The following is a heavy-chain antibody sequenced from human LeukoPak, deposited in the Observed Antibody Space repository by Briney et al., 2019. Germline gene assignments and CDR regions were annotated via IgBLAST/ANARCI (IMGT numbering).Heavy chain of an antibody. CDR3: ARERYYYDSSGFDY. J-gene: IGHJ4*02. D-gene: IGHD3-22*01. CDR1: GFTFSSYS. Sequence: GGSLRLSCAASGFTFSSYSMNWVRQAPGKGLEWVSSISSSSSYIYYADSVKGRFTIFRDNAKNSLYLQMNSLRAEDTAVYYCARERYYYDSSGFDYWGQGTLVTVSS. V-gene: IGHV3-21*01. CDR2: ISSSSSYI.